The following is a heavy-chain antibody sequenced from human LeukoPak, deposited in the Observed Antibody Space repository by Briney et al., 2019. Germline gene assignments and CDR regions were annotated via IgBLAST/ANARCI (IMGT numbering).Heavy chain of an antibody. CDR1: GFTFSSYG. V-gene: IGHV3-30*02. CDR3: ASDSSGWSAFDY. CDR2: IRYDGSNK. Sequence: GGSLRLSCAASGFTFSSYGMHWVRQAPGKGLEWVAFIRYDGSNKYYADSVKGRFTISRDNSKNTLYLQMNSLRAEHTAVYYCASDSSGWSAFDYWGQGTLVTVSS. J-gene: IGHJ4*02. D-gene: IGHD6-19*01.